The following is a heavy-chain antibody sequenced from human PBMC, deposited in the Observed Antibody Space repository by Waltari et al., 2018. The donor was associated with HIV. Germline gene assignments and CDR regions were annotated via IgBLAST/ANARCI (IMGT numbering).Heavy chain of an antibody. J-gene: IGHJ4*02. CDR2: ITDTGEST. V-gene: IGHV3-23*01. CDR1: GFTFHRYP. CDR3: AKKFGHYDLLTAFDY. D-gene: IGHD3-9*01. Sequence: VELLESGGGLEQPGGSLSLSCPASGFTFHRYPLPWFLQAPGKGLEWVSLITDTGESTYYADSVKGRFTISRDNAKKTVYLHMNGLRAEDTAVYYCAKKFGHYDLLTAFDYWGQGTLVIVSS.